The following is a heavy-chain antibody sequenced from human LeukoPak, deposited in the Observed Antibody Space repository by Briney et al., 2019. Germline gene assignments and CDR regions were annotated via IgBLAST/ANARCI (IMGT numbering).Heavy chain of an antibody. D-gene: IGHD4-17*01. CDR2: IYHSGST. Sequence: KTSETLSLTCTVSGGSISSSSYYWGWIRQPPGKGLEWIGSIYHSGSTYYNPSLKSRVTISVDRSKNQFSLKLSSVTAADTAVYYCARSGYGDHIAIPGFDYWGQGTLVTVSS. CDR3: ARSGYGDHIAIPGFDY. J-gene: IGHJ4*02. V-gene: IGHV4-39*07. CDR1: GGSISSSSYY.